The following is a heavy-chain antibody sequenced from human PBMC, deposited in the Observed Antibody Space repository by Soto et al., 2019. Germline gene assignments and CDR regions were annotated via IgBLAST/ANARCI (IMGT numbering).Heavy chain of an antibody. D-gene: IGHD6-6*01. V-gene: IGHV3-33*01. CDR2: IWYDGSNK. CDR3: AREVLLQYSSSSDYYGMDV. CDR1: GFTFSSYG. J-gene: IGHJ6*02. Sequence: QVQLVESGGGVVQPGRSLRLSCAASGFTFSSYGMHWVRQAPGKGLEWVAGIWYDGSNKYYADSVKGRFTISRDNSKNTLYLQMNSLRAEDPAVYYCAREVLLQYSSSSDYYGMDVWGQGTTVTVSS.